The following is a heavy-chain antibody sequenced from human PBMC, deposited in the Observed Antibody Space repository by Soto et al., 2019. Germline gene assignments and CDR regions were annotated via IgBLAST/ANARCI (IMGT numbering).Heavy chain of an antibody. CDR3: AREWYSSGWYGSAFDI. CDR2: IYSGGST. CDR1: GSTVSSNY. D-gene: IGHD6-19*01. V-gene: IGHV3-66*01. J-gene: IGHJ3*02. Sequence: GGSLRLSCAASGSTVSSNYMSWVRQAPGKGLEWVSVIYSGGSTYYADSVKGRFTISRDNSKNTLYLQMNSLRAEDTAVYYCAREWYSSGWYGSAFDIWGQGTMVTVSS.